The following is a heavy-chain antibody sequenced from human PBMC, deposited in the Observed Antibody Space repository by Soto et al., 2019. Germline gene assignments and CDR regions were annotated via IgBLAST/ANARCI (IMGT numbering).Heavy chain of an antibody. CDR3: ARDLGYSYHET. CDR2: ISVYNGNT. CDR1: GYTFTSYG. V-gene: IGHV1-18*01. D-gene: IGHD5-18*01. Sequence: ASVKVSCKASGYTFTSYGISWVRQAPGQGLEWMGWISVYNGNTNYSQKFQGRVTMTTDTSAGTAYTELSSLQSEDTAVYYCARDLGYSYHETWGQGTLVTVSS. J-gene: IGHJ5*02.